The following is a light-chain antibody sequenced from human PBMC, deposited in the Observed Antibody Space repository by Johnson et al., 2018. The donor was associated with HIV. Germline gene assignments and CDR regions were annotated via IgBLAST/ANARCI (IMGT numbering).Light chain of an antibody. CDR3: GTWDRSLSAGGV. CDR1: SSNIGNNY. J-gene: IGLJ1*01. CDR2: DNS. Sequence: QSVLTQPPSVSAAPGQKVTISCSGSSSNIGNNYVSWYQQLPGTAPKLLIYDNSKRPSGIPDRFSGSTSGTSATLAITGLQTGDEGDYYCGTWDRSLSAGGVFGTGTKVTVL. V-gene: IGLV1-51*01.